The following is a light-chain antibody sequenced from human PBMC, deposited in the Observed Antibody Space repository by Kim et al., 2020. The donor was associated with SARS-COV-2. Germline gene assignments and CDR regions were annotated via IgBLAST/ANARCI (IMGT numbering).Light chain of an antibody. J-gene: IGKJ1*01. CDR2: GSS. V-gene: IGKV3-20*01. CDR3: QQYHSSPRT. Sequence: SPGESATLSCGASERLSSSYLAWYQQKPGRAPRLLIYGSSSRATGISDRFSGSGSGTEFTLTISRLEPEDFAVYYCQQYHSSPRTFGQGTKVDIK. CDR1: ERLSSSY.